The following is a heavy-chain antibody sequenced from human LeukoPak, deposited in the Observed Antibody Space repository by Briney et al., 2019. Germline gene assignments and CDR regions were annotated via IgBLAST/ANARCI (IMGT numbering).Heavy chain of an antibody. Sequence: PGGSLRLSCAASGFTFSSYAMSWVRQAPGKGLEWVSAISGSGGSTYYADSVKGRFTISRDNSKNTLYLQMNSLRAEDTAVYYCAKDIDYGDYEPGGAFDIWGQGTMVTVSS. J-gene: IGHJ3*02. CDR1: GFTFSSYA. CDR3: AKDIDYGDYEPGGAFDI. D-gene: IGHD4-17*01. CDR2: ISGSGGST. V-gene: IGHV3-23*01.